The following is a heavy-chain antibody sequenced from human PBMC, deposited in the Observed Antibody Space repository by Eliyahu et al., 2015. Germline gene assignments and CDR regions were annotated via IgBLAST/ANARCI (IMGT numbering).Heavy chain of an antibody. Sequence: EVQLVQSGXEVKKPGESLXIXCKGFGYXFTSYWIGWXRQMPGKGLEWMGIMYPGHYDTRYSPSFQGQVTISVDKSISTAYLQWKSLKASDTAMYYCARQKSSGYLVNAFDIWGQGTMVTVSS. CDR3: ARQKSSGYLVNAFDI. CDR2: MYPGHYDT. V-gene: IGHV5-51*01. CDR1: GYXFTSYW. J-gene: IGHJ3*02. D-gene: IGHD6-19*01.